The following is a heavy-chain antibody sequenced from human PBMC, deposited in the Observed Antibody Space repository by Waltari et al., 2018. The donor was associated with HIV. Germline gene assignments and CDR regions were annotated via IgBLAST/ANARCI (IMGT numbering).Heavy chain of an antibody. Sequence: QVQLVQSGAEVKKPGSSVKVSCKASGGTFSSYAISWVRQAPGQGLEWMGKIIPSLGIASYAQKFQGIVTITANKSTSTAYMELSSLRSEDTAVYYCARVPHYYDSSGYYDYWGQGTLVTVSS. V-gene: IGHV1-69*04. CDR3: ARVPHYYDSSGYYDY. J-gene: IGHJ4*02. CDR2: IIPSLGIA. D-gene: IGHD3-22*01. CDR1: GGTFSSYA.